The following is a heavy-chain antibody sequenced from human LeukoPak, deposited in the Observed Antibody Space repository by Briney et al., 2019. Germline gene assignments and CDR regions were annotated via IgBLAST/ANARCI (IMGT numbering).Heavy chain of an antibody. CDR1: GYTFTGYY. CDR3: ARDSGVASLGPDY. V-gene: IGHV1-2*02. CDR2: ISPNTGAT. J-gene: IGHJ4*02. D-gene: IGHD5-12*01. Sequence: GASVKVSCKTSGYTFTGYYLHWVRQAPGQGLEWMGWISPNTGATKYAQKFQGRVTMTRDTSISTAYMELSRLRSDDTAVYYCARDSGVASLGPDYWGQGTLVTVSS.